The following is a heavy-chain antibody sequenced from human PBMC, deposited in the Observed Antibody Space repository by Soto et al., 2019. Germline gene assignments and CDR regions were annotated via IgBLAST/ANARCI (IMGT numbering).Heavy chain of an antibody. J-gene: IGHJ4*02. CDR1: GFTFSTSE. V-gene: IGHV3-48*03. Sequence: PGGSLRLSCSASGFTFSTSEMNWVRQAPGKGLEWISYISSIGSTIYYADSVKGRFTISRDNAKNSLYPQMSSLRAEDTAVYYCAKGNSPVTVYWGQGSLVTVSS. CDR3: AKGNSPVTVY. D-gene: IGHD3-16*02. CDR2: ISSIGSTI.